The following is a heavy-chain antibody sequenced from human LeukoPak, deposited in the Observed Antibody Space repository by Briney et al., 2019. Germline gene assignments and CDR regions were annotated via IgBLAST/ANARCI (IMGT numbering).Heavy chain of an antibody. CDR2: IHYSGST. V-gene: IGHV4-59*12. CDR3: ARELGYCSGGSCYAKGLIDY. CDR1: GGSISSYY. D-gene: IGHD2-15*01. J-gene: IGHJ4*02. Sequence: SETLSLTCTVSGGSISSYYWGWIRQPPGKGLEWIGYIHYSGSTNYNPSLKSRVTISVDTSKNQFSLKLSSVTAADTAVYYCARELGYCSGGSCYAKGLIDYWGQGTLVTVSS.